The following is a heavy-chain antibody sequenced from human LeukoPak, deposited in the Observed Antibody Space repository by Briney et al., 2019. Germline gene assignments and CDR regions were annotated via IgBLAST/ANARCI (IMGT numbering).Heavy chain of an antibody. D-gene: IGHD4-11*01. CDR2: MNPNSGNT. CDR1: GYTFTDYY. V-gene: IGHV1-8*02. CDR3: ARAGGYSSYYYYYYMDV. Sequence: ASVKVSCKASGYTFTDYYIQWVRQAPGQGLEWMGWMNPNSGNTGYAQKYQGRVTMTRNTSISTAYMELSSLRSEDTAVYYCARAGGYSSYYYYYYMDVWGKGTTVTISS. J-gene: IGHJ6*03.